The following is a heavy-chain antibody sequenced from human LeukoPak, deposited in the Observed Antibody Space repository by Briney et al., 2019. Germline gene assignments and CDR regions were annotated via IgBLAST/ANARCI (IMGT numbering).Heavy chain of an antibody. D-gene: IGHD2-2*01. CDR1: GFTFSNYA. CDR3: AKVGYCSSTRCF. J-gene: IGHJ4*02. V-gene: IGHV3-23*01. CDR2: IRGSGVSGVST. Sequence: GGSLRLSCAASGFTFSNYAMSWVRQAPGKGLEWVSAIRGSGVSGVSTYYADSVKGRFTISRDNSKNTLYLQMKSLRAEDTAVYYCAKVGYCSSTRCFWGQGTLVTVSS.